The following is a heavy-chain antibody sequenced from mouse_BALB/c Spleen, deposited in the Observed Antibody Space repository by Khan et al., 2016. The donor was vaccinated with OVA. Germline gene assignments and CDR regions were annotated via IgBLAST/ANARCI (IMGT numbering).Heavy chain of an antibody. J-gene: IGHJ3*01. CDR2: INPSNGYT. D-gene: IGHD2-14*01. CDR1: GYTFTSYT. Sequence: QVQLKQSGAELARPGASVKMSCKASGYTFTSYTIHWIKQRPGQGLEWIGYINPSNGYTNYNQKFQDKATLTTDKSSTTAYLQLSSLTSDDSAVYNCVRDGAYHRNDGWFAYWGQGTLVTVSA. CDR3: VRDGAYHRNDGWFAY. V-gene: IGHV1-4*01.